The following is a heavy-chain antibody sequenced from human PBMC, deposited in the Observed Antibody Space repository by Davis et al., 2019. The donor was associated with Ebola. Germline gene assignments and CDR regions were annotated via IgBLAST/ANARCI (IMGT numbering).Heavy chain of an antibody. CDR3: ARVGQITIFGVVSLYFDY. D-gene: IGHD3-3*01. V-gene: IGHV3-21*01. Sequence: PGGSLRLSCAASGFTFSSYSMNWVRQAPGKGLEWVSSISSSSSYIYYADSVKGRFTISRDNAKNSLYLQMNSLRAEDTAVYYCARVGQITIFGVVSLYFDYWGQGTLVTVSS. CDR1: GFTFSSYS. CDR2: ISSSSSYI. J-gene: IGHJ4*02.